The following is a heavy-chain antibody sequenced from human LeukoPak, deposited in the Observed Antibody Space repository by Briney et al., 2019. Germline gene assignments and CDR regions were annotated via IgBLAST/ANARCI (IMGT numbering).Heavy chain of an antibody. V-gene: IGHV3-21*01. CDR1: GFTFSSYS. CDR3: ARDRWHSSGWYTGEFDY. D-gene: IGHD6-19*01. CDR2: ISSSSSYI. Sequence: AGSLRLSCAASGFTFSSYSMNWVRQAPGKGLAGVSSISSSSSYIYYADSVKGRFNISRDNAKNSLYLQMNSLRAEDTAVYYCARDRWHSSGWYTGEFDYWGQGTLVTVSS. J-gene: IGHJ4*02.